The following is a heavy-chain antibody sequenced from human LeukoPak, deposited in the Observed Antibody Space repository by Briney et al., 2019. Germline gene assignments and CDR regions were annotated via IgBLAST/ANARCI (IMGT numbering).Heavy chain of an antibody. V-gene: IGHV1-2*06. CDR2: INPNSGGT. CDR1: GYTFTGYY. D-gene: IGHD6-6*01. CDR3: ARDRASYSSSSEFDP. J-gene: IGHJ5*02. Sequence: ASVNVSCKASGYTFTGYYMHWVRQAPGQGLEWMGRINPNSGGTNYAQKFQGRVTMTRDTSISTAYMELSRLRSDDTAVYYCARDRASYSSSSEFDPWGQGTLVTVSS.